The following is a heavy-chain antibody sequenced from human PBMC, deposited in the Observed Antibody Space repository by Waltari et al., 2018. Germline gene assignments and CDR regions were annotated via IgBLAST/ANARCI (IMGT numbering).Heavy chain of an antibody. D-gene: IGHD2-21*01. Sequence: QVQLQESGPGLVKPWETLSLNCAVSGYSISNGYYWAWIRQPPGTGLEWLGILYHSGIVYYNPSLKSRVTISIDTSKNQFSLMLTSVTAADTAVYYCARHEGCGGTTCYETGFYQHWGQGTLVTVTS. J-gene: IGHJ1*01. CDR2: LYHSGIV. CDR3: ARHEGCGGTTCYETGFYQH. V-gene: IGHV4-38-2*01. CDR1: GYSISNGYY.